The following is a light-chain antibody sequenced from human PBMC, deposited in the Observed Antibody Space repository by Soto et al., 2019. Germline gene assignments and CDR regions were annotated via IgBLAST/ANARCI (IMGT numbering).Light chain of an antibody. CDR3: SSDTSSYVI. J-gene: IGLJ2*01. CDR1: SNNIGNYNF. CDR2: EVS. V-gene: IGLV2-14*01. Sequence: QSVLTQPASVSGSPGQSITISCTGTSNNIGNYNFVSWYQHHPGKAPKLMIYEVSNRPSGVSNRFSGSKSGNTASLTISGLQADDEADYYCSSDTSSYVIFGGGTKLTVL.